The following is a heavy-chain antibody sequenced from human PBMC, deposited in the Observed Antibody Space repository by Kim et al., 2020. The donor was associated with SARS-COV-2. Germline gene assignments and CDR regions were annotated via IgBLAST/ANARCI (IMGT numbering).Heavy chain of an antibody. Sequence: GGSLRLSCEASGFTFSSFGMNWVRLAPGKGLEWVSYISDSGKIVDYADSVKGRFTISRDNAKNSVYLHMNRLRDEDTAVYYCAQKAFGWAASGTWDHWGQGTLVTVSS. CDR2: ISDSGKIV. J-gene: IGHJ4*02. V-gene: IGHV3-48*02. CDR1: GFTFSSFG. D-gene: IGHD6-13*01. CDR3: AQKAFGWAASGTWDH.